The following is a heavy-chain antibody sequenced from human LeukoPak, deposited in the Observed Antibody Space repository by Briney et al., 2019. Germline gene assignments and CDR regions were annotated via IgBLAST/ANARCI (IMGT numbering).Heavy chain of an antibody. CDR1: GFTFSSYG. J-gene: IGHJ3*02. CDR3: ARALSDAFDI. CDR2: IYSGGST. Sequence: GGSLRLSCAASGFTFSSYGMHWVRQAPGKGLEWVSVIYSGGSTYYADSVKGRFTISRDNSKNTLYLQMNSLRAEDTAVYYCARALSDAFDIWGQGTMVTVSS. V-gene: IGHV3-NL1*01.